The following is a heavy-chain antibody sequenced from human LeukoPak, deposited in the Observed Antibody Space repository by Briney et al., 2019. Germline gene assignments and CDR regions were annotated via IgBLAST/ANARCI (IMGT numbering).Heavy chain of an antibody. J-gene: IGHJ2*01. V-gene: IGHV4-59*01. CDR2: IYSSGST. Sequence: SETLSLTCTVSGGSISSYYWSWVRQPPGKGLEWIGYIYSSGSTNYNPSLKSRVTISVDTPKNQFSLKLTSVTAADTAVYYCARYSSSWFWYFDLWGRGTLVTVSS. D-gene: IGHD6-13*01. CDR1: GGSISSYY. CDR3: ARYSSSWFWYFDL.